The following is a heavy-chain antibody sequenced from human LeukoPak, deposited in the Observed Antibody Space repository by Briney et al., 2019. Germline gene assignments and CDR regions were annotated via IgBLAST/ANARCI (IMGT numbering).Heavy chain of an antibody. V-gene: IGHV1-2*02. CDR3: ASSLNYDFWSGYDNAFDP. D-gene: IGHD3-3*01. J-gene: IGHJ5*02. CDR1: GYTFTGYY. Sequence: ASVKVSCKASGYTFTGYYMHWVRQAPGQGLEWMGWINPNSGGTNYAQKFQGRVTMTRDTSISTAYMELSRLRSEDTAVYYCASSLNYDFWSGYDNAFDPWGQGTLVTVSS. CDR2: INPNSGGT.